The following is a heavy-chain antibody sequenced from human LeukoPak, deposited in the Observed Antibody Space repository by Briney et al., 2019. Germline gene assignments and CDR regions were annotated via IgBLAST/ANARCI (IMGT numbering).Heavy chain of an antibody. J-gene: IGHJ6*03. CDR1: GFTFDDYG. CDR2: INWNGGST. V-gene: IGHV3-20*04. CDR3: ASSRGYTYYYYMDV. Sequence: PGGSLRLSCAASGFTFDDYGMSWVRQAPGKGLEWVSGINWNGGSTGYADSVKGRFTISRDNAKNSLYLQMNSLRAEDTALYYRASSRGYTYYYYMDVWGKGTTVTVSS. D-gene: IGHD5-12*01.